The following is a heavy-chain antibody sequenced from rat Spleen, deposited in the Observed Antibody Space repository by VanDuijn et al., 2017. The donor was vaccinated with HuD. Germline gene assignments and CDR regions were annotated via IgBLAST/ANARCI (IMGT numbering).Heavy chain of an antibody. Sequence: EVQLVESGGGLVQPGRSLKLSCAASGFTFSNYVMAWVSQAPTKGLEWVASISNGGGNTYYRDSVKGRFTIARDNAKNTLYLQMDSLRSEDTATYYCARGDNNYGWFAYWGQGTLVTVSS. CDR3: ARGDNNYGWFAY. D-gene: IGHD1-10*01. J-gene: IGHJ3*01. CDR2: ISNGGGNT. V-gene: IGHV5S13*01. CDR1: GFTFSNYV.